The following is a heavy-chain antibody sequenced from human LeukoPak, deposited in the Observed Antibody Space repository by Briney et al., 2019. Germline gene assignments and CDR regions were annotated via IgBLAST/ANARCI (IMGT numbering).Heavy chain of an antibody. J-gene: IGHJ4*02. CDR1: GYIFTSYF. CDR2: INPSGGST. Sequence: ASVKVSCKASGYIFTSYFMHWVRQAPGQGLEWMGLINPSGGSTRYAQKFQGRVTMTRDMSTSTVYMELSSLRSEDTAVYYCARERVEYQLLSKREVYHFDYWGQGILVTVSS. CDR3: ARERVEYQLLSKREVYHFDY. D-gene: IGHD2-2*01. V-gene: IGHV1-46*01.